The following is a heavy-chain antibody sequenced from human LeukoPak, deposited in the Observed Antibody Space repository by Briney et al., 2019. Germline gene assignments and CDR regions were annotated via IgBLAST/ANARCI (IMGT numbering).Heavy chain of an antibody. CDR2: ISYDGSNK. D-gene: IGHD2-2*02. CDR1: GFTFSSYA. CDR3: ARSGQRYCSSTSCYMGTIGSPMDV. V-gene: IGHV3-30*01. Sequence: PGGSLRLSCAASGFTFSSYAMPWVRQAPGKGLEWVAVISYDGSNKYYADSVKRRFTISRDNSKNTLYLQMNSLRAEDTAVYYCARSGQRYCSSTSCYMGTIGSPMDVWGKGTTVTVSS. J-gene: IGHJ6*03.